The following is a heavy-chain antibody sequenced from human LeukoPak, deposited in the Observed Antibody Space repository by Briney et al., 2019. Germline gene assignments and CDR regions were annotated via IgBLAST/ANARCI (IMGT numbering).Heavy chain of an antibody. CDR1: TDSFSSHY. V-gene: IGHV4-59*11. CDR2: ISYIGST. D-gene: IGHD4-17*01. CDR3: ARDLVTVTKGFDI. Sequence: SETLSLTCAVSTDSFSSHYWTWIRQPPGKGLEWIGYISYIGSTNYNPSLKSRVTISIDTPKNQFSLKLSSVTAADTAVYYCARDLVTVTKGFDIWGQGTMVSVSS. J-gene: IGHJ3*02.